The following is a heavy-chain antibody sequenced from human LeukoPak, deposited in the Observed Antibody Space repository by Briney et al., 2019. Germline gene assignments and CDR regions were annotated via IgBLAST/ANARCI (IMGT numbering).Heavy chain of an antibody. J-gene: IGHJ5*02. CDR3: ARLYRRGRYCSSTSCYHWFDP. Sequence: SETLSLTCAVYGGSFSGYYWSWVRQPPGTGLEWIGEINHSGSTNYNPSLTSRVTISVETSKNQFSLKLRSVTAADTAVYYCARLYRRGRYCSSTSCYHWFDPWGQGTLVTVSS. CDR1: GGSFSGYY. V-gene: IGHV4-34*01. CDR2: INHSGST. D-gene: IGHD2-2*01.